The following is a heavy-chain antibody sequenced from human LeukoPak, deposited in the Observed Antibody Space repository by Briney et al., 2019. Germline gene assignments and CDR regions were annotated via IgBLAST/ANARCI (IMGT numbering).Heavy chain of an antibody. CDR3: ARDEDIVVVPDATIGRYFDY. D-gene: IGHD2-2*01. V-gene: IGHV1-2*02. J-gene: IGHJ4*02. CDR2: INPNSGGT. CDR1: GYTFTGYY. Sequence: ASVKVSCKASGYTFTGYYMHWVRQAPGQGLEWMGWINPNSGGTNYAQKFHGRVTMTRDTSISTAYMELSRLRSDDTAVYYCARDEDIVVVPDATIGRYFDYWGQGTLVTVSS.